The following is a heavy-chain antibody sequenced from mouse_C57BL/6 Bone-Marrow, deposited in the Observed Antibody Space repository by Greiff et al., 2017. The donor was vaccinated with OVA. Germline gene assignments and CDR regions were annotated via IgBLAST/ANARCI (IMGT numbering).Heavy chain of an antibody. V-gene: IGHV1-47*01. CDR2: FHPYNDDT. CDR1: GYTFTTYP. J-gene: IGHJ3*01. D-gene: IGHD2-3*01. Sequence: QVHVKQSGAELVKPGASVKMSCKASGYTFTTYPIEWMKQNHGKSLEWIGNFHPYNDDTKYNEKFKGKATLTVEKSSSTVYLELSRLTSDDSAVYYCSRPDGYYPFAYWGQGTLVTVSA. CDR3: SRPDGYYPFAY.